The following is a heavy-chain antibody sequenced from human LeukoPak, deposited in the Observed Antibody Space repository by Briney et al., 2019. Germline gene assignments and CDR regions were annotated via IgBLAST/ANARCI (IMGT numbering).Heavy chain of an antibody. CDR1: GGSISSGNW. D-gene: IGHD6-13*01. CDR3: ARGLVAAGPDY. CDR2: IYHSGST. V-gene: IGHV4-4*02. Sequence: PSGTLSLTCAVSGGSISSGNWWSWVRQPPGKGLEWIGQIYHSGSTNYNPSLKSRVTISVEKSKNQFSLNLTSVTAADTAVYYCARGLVAAGPDYWGQGTLVTVSS. J-gene: IGHJ4*02.